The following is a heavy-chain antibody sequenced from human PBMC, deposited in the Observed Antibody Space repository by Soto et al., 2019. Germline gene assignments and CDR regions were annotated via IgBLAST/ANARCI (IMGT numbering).Heavy chain of an antibody. J-gene: IGHJ4*02. D-gene: IGHD6-19*01. V-gene: IGHV3-66*01. CDR2: IYSGGST. CDR1: GFTVSSNY. CDR3: ARATPVAGIAPPDY. Sequence: TGGSLRLSCAASGFTVSSNYMSWVRQAPGKGLEWVSVIYSGGSTYYADSVKGRFTISRDNSKNTLYLQMNSLRAEDTAVYYCARATPVAGIAPPDYWGQGTLVTVSS.